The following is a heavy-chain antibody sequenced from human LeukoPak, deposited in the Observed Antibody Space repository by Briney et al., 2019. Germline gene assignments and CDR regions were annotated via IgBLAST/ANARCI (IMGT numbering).Heavy chain of an antibody. CDR2: IKSKTDGGTT. CDR1: GFTFSNAW. CDR3: TALAYDSPRNSDY. D-gene: IGHD3-22*01. J-gene: IGHJ4*02. V-gene: IGHV3-15*01. Sequence: PGGSLRLSCAASGFTFSNAWMSWVRQAPGKGLEWVGRIKSKTDGGTTDYAAPVKGRFTISRDDSKNTLYLQMNSLKTEDTAVYYCTALAYDSPRNSDYWGQGTLVTVSS.